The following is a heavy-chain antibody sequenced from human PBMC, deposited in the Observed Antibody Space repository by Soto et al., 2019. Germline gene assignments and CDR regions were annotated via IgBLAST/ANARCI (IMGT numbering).Heavy chain of an antibody. Sequence: GGSLRLSCAASGFTFSSYAMSWVRQAPGKGLEWVSAISGSGGSTYYADSVKGRFTISRDNSKNTLYLQMNSLRAGDTAVYYCAKGSSPMIVVVITTCFDYWGQGTLVTVSS. CDR3: AKGSSPMIVVVITTCFDY. CDR2: ISGSGGST. V-gene: IGHV3-23*01. D-gene: IGHD3-22*01. CDR1: GFTFSSYA. J-gene: IGHJ4*02.